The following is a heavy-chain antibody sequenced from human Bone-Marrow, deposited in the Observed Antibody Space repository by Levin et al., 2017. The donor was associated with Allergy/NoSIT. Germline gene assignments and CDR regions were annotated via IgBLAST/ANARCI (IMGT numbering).Heavy chain of an antibody. CDR3: ARDRGGGNSLDY. CDR2: IYYSGSS. V-gene: IGHV4-59*01. CDR1: GGSLSSFY. J-gene: IGHJ4*02. Sequence: SQTLSLTCTVSGGSLSSFYWSWIWQPPGKGLEWIGYIYYSGSSNYNPSLKSRVTISLDTSTNQFSLNLSSVTAADTAVYFCARDRGGGNSLDYWGQGTLVTVSS. D-gene: IGHD4-23*01.